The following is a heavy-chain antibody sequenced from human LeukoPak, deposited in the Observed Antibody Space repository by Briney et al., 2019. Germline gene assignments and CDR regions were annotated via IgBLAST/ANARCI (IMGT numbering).Heavy chain of an antibody. D-gene: IGHD5-18*01. CDR3: AREPPHPWIQLWSTGGFDP. J-gene: IGHJ5*02. Sequence: SETLSLTCTVSGGSISSSSYYWGWLRQPPGKGLEWIGSIYYSGSTYYNPSLKSRVTISVDTSKNQFSLKLSSVTAADTAVYYCAREPPHPWIQLWSTGGFDPWGQGTLVTVSS. V-gene: IGHV4-39*07. CDR2: IYYSGST. CDR1: GGSISSSSYY.